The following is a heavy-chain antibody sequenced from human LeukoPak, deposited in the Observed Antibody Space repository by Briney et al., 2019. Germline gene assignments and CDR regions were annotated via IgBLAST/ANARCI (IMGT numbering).Heavy chain of an antibody. CDR3: ARLANWNYGIDP. D-gene: IGHD1-7*01. Sequence: ASVKVSCKASGYTFTSYGIIWVRQAPGQGLEWMGWISTYNGNTNYAQKIQGRVTMTTDTSTRTAYMELRSLRSDDTAVYYCARLANWNYGIDPWGQGTLVTVSS. CDR1: GYTFTSYG. V-gene: IGHV1-18*01. CDR2: ISTYNGNT. J-gene: IGHJ5*02.